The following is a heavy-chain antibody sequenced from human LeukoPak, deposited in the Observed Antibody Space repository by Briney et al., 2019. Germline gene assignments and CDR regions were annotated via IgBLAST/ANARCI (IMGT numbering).Heavy chain of an antibody. CDR2: IHYSGGT. V-gene: IGHV4-59*12. D-gene: IGHD5-12*01. CDR3: ARDGGYSGYDADC. J-gene: IGHJ4*02. CDR1: GGSFSGYY. Sequence: SETLSLTCTVSGGSFSGYYWSWIRQPPGRGLEWVGYIHYSGGTNYNPSLKSQVTISVDTSKNQFSLRLSSVTAADTAVYYCARDGGYSGYDADCWGQGTLVTVSS.